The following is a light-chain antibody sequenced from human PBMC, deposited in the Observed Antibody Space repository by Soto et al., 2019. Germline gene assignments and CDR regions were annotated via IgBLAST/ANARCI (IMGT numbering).Light chain of an antibody. V-gene: IGLV2-14*01. CDR1: SSDVGGYNY. CDR2: DVS. CDR3: SSYTSSSTRV. J-gene: IGLJ2*01. Sequence: QSALTQPASVSGSPGQSITISCPGNSSDVGGYNYVSWYQQHPGKAPKLMIYDVSNRPSGVSNRFSGSKSGNTASLTISGLQAEDEADYYCSSYTSSSTRVFGGGTKVTVL.